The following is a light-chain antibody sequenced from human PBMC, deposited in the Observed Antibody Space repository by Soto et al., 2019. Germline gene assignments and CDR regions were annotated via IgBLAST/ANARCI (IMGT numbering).Light chain of an antibody. CDR1: QSVSSN. CDR3: QQYNNWPLT. CDR2: GAS. J-gene: IGKJ1*01. V-gene: IGKV3-15*01. Sequence: EIVMTQSPATLSVSPGERATLSCRASQSVSSNLAWYQQKPGQAPRPLIYGASTRATGIPARFSGSGSGTEFTLTISSLQSEDFAVYYCQQYNNWPLTFGQGTK.